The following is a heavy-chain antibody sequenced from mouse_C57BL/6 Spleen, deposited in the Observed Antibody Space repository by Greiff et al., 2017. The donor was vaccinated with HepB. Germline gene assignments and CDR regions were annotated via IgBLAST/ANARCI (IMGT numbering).Heavy chain of an antibody. J-gene: IGHJ2*01. Sequence: QVQLQQPGAELVRPGSSVKLSCKASGYTFTSYGMHWVKQRPRQGLEWIGNIDPSDSETHYNEKFKDKATLTADKSSSTAYMELSSLTSEDSAVYYCARSADGDYDDWGPGTTLTVSS. CDR1: GYTFTSYG. V-gene: IGHV1-52*01. CDR3: ARSADGDYDD. CDR2: IDPSDSET. D-gene: IGHD2-13*01.